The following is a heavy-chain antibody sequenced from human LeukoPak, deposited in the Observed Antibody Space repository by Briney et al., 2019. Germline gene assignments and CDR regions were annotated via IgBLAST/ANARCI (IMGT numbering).Heavy chain of an antibody. CDR1: GGSISDYY. CDR3: ASRGYYYDSSGYRY. V-gene: IGHV4-59*01. CDR2: IYYSGST. Sequence: SETLSLTCTVSGGSISDYYWSWIRQPPGKGLEWIGYIYYSGSTNYNPSLKSRVTISVDTSKNKFSLKLSSVTAADTAVYYCASRGYYYDSSGYRYWGQGTLVTVSS. D-gene: IGHD3-22*01. J-gene: IGHJ4*02.